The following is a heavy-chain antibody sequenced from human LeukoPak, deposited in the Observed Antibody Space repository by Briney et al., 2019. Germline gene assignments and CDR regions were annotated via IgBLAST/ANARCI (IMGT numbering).Heavy chain of an antibody. D-gene: IGHD2-2*01. CDR3: ARQLGYGSSNSCYADKVDY. J-gene: IGHJ4*02. V-gene: IGHV4-39*01. Sequence: SETLSLTCTVSGGSISSSSYYWGWNPQPQGNGLEWIGSIYYSGSTYYNPSLKSRVTISVETSKNQFSLKLSSVTAADTAVYYCARQLGYGSSNSCYADKVDYWGQGTLVTVSS. CDR1: GGSISSSSYY. CDR2: IYYSGST.